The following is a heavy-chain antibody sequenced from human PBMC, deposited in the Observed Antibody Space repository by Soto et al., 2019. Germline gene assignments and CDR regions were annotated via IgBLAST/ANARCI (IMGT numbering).Heavy chain of an antibody. J-gene: IGHJ6*02. CDR1: GYTFTVYN. CDR3: ARERQSLEYSSSSGYYYYYYGMDV. CDR2: INPNSGGT. Sequence: SVKVSCKASGYTFTVYNMHWVRQAPGQGLEWMGWINPNSGGTNYAQKFQGWVTMTRDTSISTAYMELSRLRSDDTAVYYCARERQSLEYSSSSGYYYYYYGMDVWGQGTTVTVSS. V-gene: IGHV1-2*04. D-gene: IGHD6-6*01.